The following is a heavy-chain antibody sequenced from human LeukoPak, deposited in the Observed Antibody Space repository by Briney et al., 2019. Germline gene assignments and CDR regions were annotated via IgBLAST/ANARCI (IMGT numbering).Heavy chain of an antibody. CDR2: INHSGST. CDR3: ASWQWFGELLFDY. J-gene: IGHJ4*02. CDR1: GGSFSGNY. D-gene: IGHD3-10*01. Sequence: SETLSLTCAVYGGSFSGNYWSWIRQPPGKGLEWIGEINHSGSTNYNPSLKSRVTISVDTSKNQFSLKLSSVTAADTAVYYCASWQWFGELLFDYWGQGTLVTVSS. V-gene: IGHV4-34*01.